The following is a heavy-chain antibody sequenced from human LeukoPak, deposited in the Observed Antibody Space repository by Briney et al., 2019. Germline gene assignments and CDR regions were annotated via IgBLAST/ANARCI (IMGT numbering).Heavy chain of an antibody. CDR1: GYSFTTYW. D-gene: IGHD2-21*02. CDR2: IYPGDSDA. J-gene: IGHJ3*02. CDR3: ARQGRIVVVTTTHDAFDI. Sequence: GEPLKISCTGFGYSFTTYWIGWVRQMPGKGLEWMGIIYPGDSDARYSSSLQGQVTISVDKSISTAYLQWSSLKASDTAMYYCARQGRIVVVTTTHDAFDIWGQGTMVTVSS. V-gene: IGHV5-51*01.